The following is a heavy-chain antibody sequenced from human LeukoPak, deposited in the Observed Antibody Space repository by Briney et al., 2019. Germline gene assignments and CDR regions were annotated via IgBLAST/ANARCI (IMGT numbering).Heavy chain of an antibody. CDR3: ARWVAPLWFGELLSGWFDP. Sequence: ASVKVSCKASGYTFTGYYMHSVRQAPGQGLEWMGWINPNSGGTNYAQKFQGWVTMTRDTSISTAYMELSRLRSDDTAVYYCARWVAPLWFGELLSGWFDPWGQGTLVTVSS. V-gene: IGHV1-2*04. CDR2: INPNSGGT. D-gene: IGHD3-10*01. J-gene: IGHJ5*02. CDR1: GYTFTGYY.